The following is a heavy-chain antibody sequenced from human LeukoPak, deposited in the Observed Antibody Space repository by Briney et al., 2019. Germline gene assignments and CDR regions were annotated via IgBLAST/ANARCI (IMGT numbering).Heavy chain of an antibody. CDR2: ISSSGGST. CDR3: ARPAGGGGWYDAFDI. J-gene: IGHJ3*02. V-gene: IGHV3-23*01. D-gene: IGHD6-19*01. CDR1: GFTFSSYA. Sequence: GGSLRLSCAASGFTFSSYAMSWVRQAPGKGLEWVSAISSSGGSTYYADSVKGRFTISRDNSKNTLYLQMNSLRAEDTAVYYCARPAGGGGWYDAFDIWGQGTMVTVSS.